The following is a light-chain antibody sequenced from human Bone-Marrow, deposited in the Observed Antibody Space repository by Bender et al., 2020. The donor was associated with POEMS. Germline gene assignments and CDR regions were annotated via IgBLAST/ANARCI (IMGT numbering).Light chain of an antibody. Sequence: QLVLSQAPSASASLGASVNLTCTLSSEHSNYAIAWHQQQPEKGPRYLMKLNSDGSHNKGTGVPDRFSGSSSGAERYLSISSLQSEDEADYYCQTWGTGIQVFGGGTKLTVL. CDR2: LNSDGSH. CDR1: SEHSNYA. J-gene: IGLJ3*02. CDR3: QTWGTGIQV. V-gene: IGLV4-69*01.